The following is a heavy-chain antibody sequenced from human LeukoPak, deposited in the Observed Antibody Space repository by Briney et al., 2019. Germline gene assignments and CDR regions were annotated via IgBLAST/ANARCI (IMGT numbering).Heavy chain of an antibody. J-gene: IGHJ6*02. CDR2: IIPIFGTA. Sequence: ASVKVSCKASGGTFSSYAISWVRQAPGQGLEWMGGIIPIFGTANYAQKFQGRVTITADESTSTAYMELSSLRSEDTAVYYCATGGTTSSYYYGMDVWGQGTTVTVSS. V-gene: IGHV1-69*13. D-gene: IGHD1-7*01. CDR3: ATGGTTSSYYYGMDV. CDR1: GGTFSSYA.